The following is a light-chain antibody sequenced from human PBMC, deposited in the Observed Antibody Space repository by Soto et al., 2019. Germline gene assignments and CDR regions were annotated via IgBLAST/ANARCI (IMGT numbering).Light chain of an antibody. Sequence: QSVLTQPASVSGSPGQSIAISCTGTSSDVGGYNYVPWYQQHPGKAPKLMIYDVSNRPSGASNRFSGSKSGNTASLNISWLQAEDEADYYCCSYTTSSTYVFGTGTKVTVL. CDR2: DVS. V-gene: IGLV2-14*03. CDR1: SSDVGGYNY. CDR3: CSYTTSSTYV. J-gene: IGLJ1*01.